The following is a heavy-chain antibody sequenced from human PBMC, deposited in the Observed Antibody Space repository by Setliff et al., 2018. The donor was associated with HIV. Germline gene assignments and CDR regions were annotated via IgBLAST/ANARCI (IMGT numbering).Heavy chain of an antibody. Sequence: SETMSLTCTVSGASMSSGDYYSSCIRQPPGKGLEWIGYIYYSGNRYYNPSFKSRVTLSVDTSKNLFSLKVNSVTAAYTAVYYCAREVNIPVRGITDDAFDIWGQGTMVTVSS. CDR3: AREVNIPVRGITDDAFDI. CDR1: GASMSSGDYY. V-gene: IGHV4-30-4*08. D-gene: IGHD3-10*01. CDR2: IYYSGNR. J-gene: IGHJ3*02.